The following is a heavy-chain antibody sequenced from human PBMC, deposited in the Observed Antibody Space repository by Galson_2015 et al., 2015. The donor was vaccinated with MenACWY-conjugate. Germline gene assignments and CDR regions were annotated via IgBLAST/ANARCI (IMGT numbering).Heavy chain of an antibody. J-gene: IGHJ4*01. CDR3: AKGPLYDSSGSDSDYFEY. CDR1: GFIFNNFS. Sequence: SLRLSCAASGFIFNNFSLTWLRQAPGTGLEWVAAPSGSGGVTYHAASVKGRFTISRDNSKNTLYLQMNNLKAEDTARYFCAKGPLYDSSGSDSDYFEYWGQGTLVTVSS. CDR2: PSGSGGVT. D-gene: IGHD3-22*01. V-gene: IGHV3-23*01.